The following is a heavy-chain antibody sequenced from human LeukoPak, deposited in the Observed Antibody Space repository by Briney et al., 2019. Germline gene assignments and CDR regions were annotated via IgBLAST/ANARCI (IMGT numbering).Heavy chain of an antibody. CDR1: GGSISSYY. CDR3: ARRYSGYGNAFDI. CDR2: IYSSGST. V-gene: IGHV4-59*08. Sequence: SETLSLTCTVSGGSISSYYWSWIRQPPGKGLEWIGYIYSSGSTNYSPSLKSRVTISVDTSKNQFSLKLYSVTAADTAVYYCARRYSGYGNAFDIWGQRTMVTVSS. J-gene: IGHJ3*02. D-gene: IGHD5-12*01.